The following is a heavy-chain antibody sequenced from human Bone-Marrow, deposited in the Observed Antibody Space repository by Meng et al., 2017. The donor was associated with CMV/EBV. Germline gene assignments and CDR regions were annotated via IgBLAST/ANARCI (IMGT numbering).Heavy chain of an antibody. CDR3: ARIRLGYYDSHRGAFDI. Sequence: SGHTLVKPTQTRTLTCNLPGFSHSTSGMCVSWVRQPPGKALEWLALIDWDDDKYYSTSLKTRLTIPKDNSKNQVVLTMTNMDPVDTATYYCARIRLGYYDSHRGAFDIWGQGTMVTVSS. CDR2: IDWDDDK. J-gene: IGHJ3*02. D-gene: IGHD3-22*01. CDR1: GFSHSTSGMC. V-gene: IGHV2-70*20.